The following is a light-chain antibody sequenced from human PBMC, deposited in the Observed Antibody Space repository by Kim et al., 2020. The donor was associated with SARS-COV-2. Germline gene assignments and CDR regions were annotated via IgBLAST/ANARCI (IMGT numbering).Light chain of an antibody. J-gene: IGKJ1*01. CDR1: QSISSY. CDR2: GAS. Sequence: VSPGDRAALSCRASQSISSYLAWYQQKPGQAPRLLIYGASTRATGIPATFSGSGSGTEFTLTISSLQSEDFAVYYCQQYNNWPLTFGQGTKVDIK. CDR3: QQYNNWPLT. V-gene: IGKV3-15*01.